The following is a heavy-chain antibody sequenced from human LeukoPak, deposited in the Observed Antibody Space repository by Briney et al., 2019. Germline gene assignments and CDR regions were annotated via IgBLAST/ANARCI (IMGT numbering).Heavy chain of an antibody. Sequence: GGSLRLSCAASGFTFSSYAMNWVRQAPGKGLEWVSIISGSGTNTYYADSVKGRFTISRDNSKNTLCLQMNSLRAEDTAVYYCAKSFGPVIAAAGTGADWGQGTLVTVSS. CDR3: AKSFGPVIAAAGTGAD. V-gene: IGHV3-23*01. CDR1: GFTFSSYA. J-gene: IGHJ4*02. CDR2: ISGSGTNT. D-gene: IGHD6-13*01.